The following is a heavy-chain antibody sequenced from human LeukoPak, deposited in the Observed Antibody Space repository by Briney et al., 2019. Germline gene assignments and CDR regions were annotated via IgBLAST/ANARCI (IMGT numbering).Heavy chain of an antibody. CDR3: AREFGSGSYYFGN. CDR2: IIPILGIA. J-gene: IGHJ4*02. Sequence: ASVRVSCKASGGTFSSYAISWVRQAPGQGLEWMGRIIPILGIANYAQKFQGRVTMTRDTSTSTVYMELTSLRSEDTAVYYCAREFGSGSYYFGNWGQGTLATVSS. D-gene: IGHD3-10*01. V-gene: IGHV1-69*04. CDR1: GGTFSSYA.